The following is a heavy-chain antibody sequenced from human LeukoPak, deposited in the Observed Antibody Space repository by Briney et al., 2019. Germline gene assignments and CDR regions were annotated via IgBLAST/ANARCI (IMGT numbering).Heavy chain of an antibody. J-gene: IGHJ4*02. D-gene: IGHD1-26*01. CDR3: ARLERSTRGFDY. CDR2: IWPGDSDT. CDR1: GYIFSNYW. V-gene: IGHV5-51*01. Sequence: LGESLKISCKGSGYIFSNYWIAWVRQMPGKGLEWMGIIWPGDSDTRYSPSFQGQVTISADKSTTTAYVQWSSLRASGTAMYYCARLERSTRGFDYWGQGTLVTVSS.